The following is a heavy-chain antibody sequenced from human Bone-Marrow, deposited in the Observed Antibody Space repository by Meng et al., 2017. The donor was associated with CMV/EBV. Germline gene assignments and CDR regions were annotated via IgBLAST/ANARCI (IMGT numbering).Heavy chain of an antibody. Sequence: SETLSLTCTVSGGSISSSSYYWGWIRQPPGKGREWIGSIYYSGSTYYNPSLKSRVTISVDTSKNQFSLKLSSVTAADTAVYYCARKIEMATISGYFDYWGQGTLVTVSS. CDR2: IYYSGST. CDR3: ARKIEMATISGYFDY. CDR1: GGSISSSSYY. V-gene: IGHV4-39*07. J-gene: IGHJ4*02. D-gene: IGHD5-24*01.